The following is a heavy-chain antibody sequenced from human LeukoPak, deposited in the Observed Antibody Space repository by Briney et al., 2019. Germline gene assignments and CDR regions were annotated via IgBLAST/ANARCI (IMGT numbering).Heavy chain of an antibody. Sequence: PSGTLSLTCAVSGGSISSSNWWSWVRRPPGKGLEWIGEIYHSGSTNYNPSLKSRVTISVDTSKNQFSLKLSSVTAADTAVYYCARGVTYSWAYYMDVWGKGTTVTISS. CDR3: ARGVTYSWAYYMDV. CDR1: GGSISSSNW. CDR2: IYHSGST. D-gene: IGHD2-15*01. V-gene: IGHV4-4*02. J-gene: IGHJ6*03.